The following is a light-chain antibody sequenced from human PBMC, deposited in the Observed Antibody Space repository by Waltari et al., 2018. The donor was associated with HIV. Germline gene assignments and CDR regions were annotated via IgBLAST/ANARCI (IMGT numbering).Light chain of an antibody. Sequence: QSALTQPASVSGSLGQSVTISCTGTNSNIGRHNVVSWYQQQPRKVPKPPIFEVNKRPAVVFSRFFGSKSGNTASLTISRLQTDDEAAYYCCSFAGDKDSQISKYVFGTGTTVTVL. J-gene: IGLJ1*01. CDR3: CSFAGDKDSQISKYV. V-gene: IGLV2-23*02. CDR2: EVN. CDR1: NSNIGRHNV.